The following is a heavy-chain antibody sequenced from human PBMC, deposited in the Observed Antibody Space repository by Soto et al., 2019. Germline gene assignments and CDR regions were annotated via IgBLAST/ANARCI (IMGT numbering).Heavy chain of an antibody. CDR2: VSLTGDRT. CDR3: ARGGGYCTPTSCAIDS. J-gene: IGHJ4*02. V-gene: IGHV3-23*01. D-gene: IGHD2-8*01. Sequence: PGGSLRLSCVASRFDFSSYEMSWVRQAAGKGLEWVSRVSLTGDRTNYAGSVKGRFTVSRDNFKNALYLEMDSLRPDDTAIYYCARGGGYCTPTSCAIDSWGRGTPVT. CDR1: RFDFSSYE.